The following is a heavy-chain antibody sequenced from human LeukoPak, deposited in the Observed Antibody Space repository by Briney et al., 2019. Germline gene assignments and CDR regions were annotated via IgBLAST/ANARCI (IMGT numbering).Heavy chain of an antibody. Sequence: PGGSLRLSCAASGFTFSSYSMNWVRQAPGKGLEWVSSISSSSSYIYYADSVKGRFTISRDNAKNSLYLQMNSLRAEDTAVYYCARDLIRVPYDRYNWNPKSSFDYWGQGTLVTVSS. CDR3: ARDLIRVPYDRYNWNPKSSFDY. J-gene: IGHJ4*02. V-gene: IGHV3-21*01. CDR1: GFTFSSYS. D-gene: IGHD1-20*01. CDR2: ISSSSSYI.